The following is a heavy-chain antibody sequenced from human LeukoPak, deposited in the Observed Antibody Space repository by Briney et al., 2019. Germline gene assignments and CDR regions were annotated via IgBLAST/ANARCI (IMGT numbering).Heavy chain of an antibody. CDR3: ARGYDGSGYYYRNWYFDL. D-gene: IGHD3-22*01. Sequence: SQTLSLTCAVSGGSISSGGYSWSWIRQPPGKGLEWIGYIYYSRATYYNPSLKSRVTISVDTSKNQFSLKLSSVTAADTAVYYCARGYDGSGYYYRNWYFDLWGRGTLVTVSS. J-gene: IGHJ2*01. V-gene: IGHV4-30-4*07. CDR1: GGSISSGGYS. CDR2: IYYSRAT.